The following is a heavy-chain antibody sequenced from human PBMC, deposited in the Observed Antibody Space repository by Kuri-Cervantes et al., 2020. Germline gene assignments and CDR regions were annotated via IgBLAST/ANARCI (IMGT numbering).Heavy chain of an antibody. V-gene: IGHV4-59*08. CDR2: IYYSGST. J-gene: IGHJ1*01. CDR3: ARAGLGYYGSGSYRSGWVQH. Sequence: ESLKISCTVSGGSISSYYWSWIRQPPGKGLEWIGYIYYSGSTNYNPSLKSRVTISVDTSKNQFSLKLSSVTAADTAVYYCARAGLGYYGSGSYRSGWVQHWGQGTLVTVSS. D-gene: IGHD3-10*01. CDR1: GGSISSYY.